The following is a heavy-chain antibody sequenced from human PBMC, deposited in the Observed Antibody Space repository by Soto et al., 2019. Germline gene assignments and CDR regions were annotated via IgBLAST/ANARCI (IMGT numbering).Heavy chain of an antibody. CDR3: ARQDGSGSYLDMDV. J-gene: IGHJ6*02. Sequence: QLQLQESGPGLVKPSETLSLTCTVSGGSISSSSYYWGWIRQPPGKGLEWIGSIYYSGSTYYNPSLKSRVTISVDTSKNQFSLKLSSVTAADTAVYYCARQDGSGSYLDMDVWGQGTTVTVSS. D-gene: IGHD3-10*01. V-gene: IGHV4-39*01. CDR2: IYYSGST. CDR1: GGSISSSSYY.